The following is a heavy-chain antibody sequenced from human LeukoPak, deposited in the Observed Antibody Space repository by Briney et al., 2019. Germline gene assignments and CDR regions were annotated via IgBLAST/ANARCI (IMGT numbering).Heavy chain of an antibody. D-gene: IGHD3-22*01. Sequence: PGGSLRLSCAASGFTFSRHSINWVRQAPGKGLEWVSVISYDGTNKYYADSVKGRFTISRDNSKNTLSLQMNSLRAEDTAVYYCAKDHLYYYDSKNYYYMDVWGKGTTVTISS. V-gene: IGHV3-30*18. CDR3: AKDHLYYYDSKNYYYMDV. CDR2: ISYDGTNK. CDR1: GFTFSRHS. J-gene: IGHJ6*03.